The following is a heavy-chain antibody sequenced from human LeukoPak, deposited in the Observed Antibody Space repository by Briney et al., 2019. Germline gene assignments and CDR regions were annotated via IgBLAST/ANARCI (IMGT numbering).Heavy chain of an antibody. CDR3: ARGTIAAAGYYYFDY. Sequence: KTGGSLRLSCAASGFTFSTYSMNWVRQAPGMGLEWVSSISSSGSYIYYADSVKGRFTISRDNAKNSLFLQMNSLRAEDTAVYYCARGTIAAAGYYYFDYWGQGTQVTVSS. V-gene: IGHV3-21*01. D-gene: IGHD6-13*01. CDR2: ISSSGSYI. J-gene: IGHJ4*02. CDR1: GFTFSTYS.